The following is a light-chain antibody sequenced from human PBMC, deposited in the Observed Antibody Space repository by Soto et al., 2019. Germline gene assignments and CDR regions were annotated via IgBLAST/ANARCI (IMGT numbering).Light chain of an antibody. CDR2: DAS. Sequence: DFQMTQSPPTLSASVGDRVTLTCRASQSIGGWLAWYQQRPGKAPKLLIYDASTLASGVPSRFTGSGSGTHVTLTIDNLQPDDAATYYCQQHNDYATFGQGT. CDR3: QQHNDYAT. V-gene: IGKV1-5*01. CDR1: QSIGGW. J-gene: IGKJ2*01.